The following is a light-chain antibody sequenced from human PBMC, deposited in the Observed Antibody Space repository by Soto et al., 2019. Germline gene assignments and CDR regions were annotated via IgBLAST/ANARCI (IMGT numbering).Light chain of an antibody. V-gene: IGKV1-39*01. J-gene: IGKJ3*01. Sequence: DIQMTQSPSSLSASVGDRVTITCRASQSITGYLNWYQHKPGKAPKLLIYAASSLQSGVPSRFSGSGSGTDFTLTITSLQLEDFATYYCQQSYSTPFTFGPGTKVD. CDR3: QQSYSTPFT. CDR1: QSITGY. CDR2: AAS.